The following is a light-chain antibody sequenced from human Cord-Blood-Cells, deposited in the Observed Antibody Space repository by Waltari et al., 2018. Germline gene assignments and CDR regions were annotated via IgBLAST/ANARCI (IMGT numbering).Light chain of an antibody. Sequence: QSALPQPALVSRSPRHSITISCPGTSREVIGYNYCSWYQQHPGKAPTLMIYEVSNRPSGVSNRFSGSKSGNTASLTISGLQAEDEADYYCSSYTSSSTYVFGTGTKVTVL. V-gene: IGLV2-14*01. J-gene: IGLJ1*01. CDR1: SREVIGYNY. CDR3: SSYTSSSTYV. CDR2: EVS.